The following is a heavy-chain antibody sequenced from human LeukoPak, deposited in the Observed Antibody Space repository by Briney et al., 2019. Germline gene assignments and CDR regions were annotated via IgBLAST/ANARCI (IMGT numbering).Heavy chain of an antibody. J-gene: IGHJ4*02. V-gene: IGHV3-23*01. CDR3: AKEGRSEYRVREFDY. CDR2: ISAGGDSP. Sequence: GGSLRLSCAASGFTFSSYAMSWVRQAPRQGLGWVSGISAGGDSPYYADSVKGRFTISRDNSKNTLYLQMNSRRAEDTTMYYCAKEGRSEYRVREFDYWGQGTLVTVSS. CDR1: GFTFSSYA. D-gene: IGHD2-2*01.